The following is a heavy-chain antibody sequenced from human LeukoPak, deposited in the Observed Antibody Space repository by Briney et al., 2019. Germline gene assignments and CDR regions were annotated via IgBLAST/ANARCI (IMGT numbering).Heavy chain of an antibody. CDR2: INHSGST. D-gene: IGHD6-6*01. J-gene: IGHJ5*02. CDR1: GGSFSDYY. V-gene: IGHV4-34*01. CDR3: ARVYSSSGYNWFDP. Sequence: SETLSLTCAVYGGSFSDYYWSWLRQPPGKGLEWIGEINHSGSTNYNPSLKSRVTISVDTSKSQFSLKLSSVTAADTAVYYCARVYSSSGYNWFDPWGQGTLVIASS.